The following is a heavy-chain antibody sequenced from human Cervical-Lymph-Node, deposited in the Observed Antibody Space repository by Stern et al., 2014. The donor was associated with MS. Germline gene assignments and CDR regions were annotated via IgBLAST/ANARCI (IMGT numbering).Heavy chain of an antibody. J-gene: IGHJ5*02. Sequence: VQLVESGGGLVKPGGSLRLSCAASGFTFSDYYMNWIRQAPGKGLEWVSYINGSGTAIYYADSVKGRFTNSRDNSKKSLYLQMDSLRVEDTAIYYCANSIAWGQGTLVTVSS. CDR1: GFTFSDYY. D-gene: IGHD2/OR15-2a*01. CDR3: ANSIA. V-gene: IGHV3-11*01. CDR2: INGSGTAI.